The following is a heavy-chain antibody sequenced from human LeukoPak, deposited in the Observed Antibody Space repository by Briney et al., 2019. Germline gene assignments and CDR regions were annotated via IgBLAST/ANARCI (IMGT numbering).Heavy chain of an antibody. J-gene: IGHJ4*02. Sequence: GGSLRLSWAASGFTFSMYGMHWVRQAPGKGLEWVAIIRFDGSKIYYADSVKGRFTISRDNSKNTVYLQMNSLRAEDTAVYYCARGEVPSTSWYTIDYWGQGTLVTVSS. V-gene: IGHV3-30*02. CDR2: IRFDGSKI. CDR3: ARGEVPSTSWYTIDY. CDR1: GFTFSMYG. D-gene: IGHD6-13*01.